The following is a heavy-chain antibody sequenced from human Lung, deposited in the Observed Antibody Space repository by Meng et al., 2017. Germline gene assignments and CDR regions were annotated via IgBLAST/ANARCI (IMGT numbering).Heavy chain of an antibody. CDR1: GGSFSDYY. V-gene: IGHV4-34*01. J-gene: IGHJ4*02. Sequence: QVQLQQWGPGLLTPSGTLSLTCVGSGGSFSDYYWSWIRQPPGKGLEWIGEINHSGSTNYNPSLESRATISVDTSQNNLSLKLSSVTAADSAVYYCARGPTTMAHDFDYWGQGTLVTVSS. CDR2: INHSGST. D-gene: IGHD4-11*01. CDR3: ARGPTTMAHDFDY.